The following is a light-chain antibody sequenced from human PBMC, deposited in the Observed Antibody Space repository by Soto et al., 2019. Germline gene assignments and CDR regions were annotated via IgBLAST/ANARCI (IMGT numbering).Light chain of an antibody. CDR2: GAS. Sequence: EIVMTQSPATLSVSPGERATLSCRASQSVSSNLAWYQQNXXQAPRLLIYGASTRATGIPARFSGSGSGTEFTLTISSLQSEDFAVYYCQQYNNWPRTFGQGTKVEIK. CDR1: QSVSSN. V-gene: IGKV3-15*01. CDR3: QQYNNWPRT. J-gene: IGKJ1*01.